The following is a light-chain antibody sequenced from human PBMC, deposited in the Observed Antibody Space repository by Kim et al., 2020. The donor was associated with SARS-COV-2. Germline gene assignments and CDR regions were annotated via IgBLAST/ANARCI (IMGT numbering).Light chain of an antibody. Sequence: DIQMTQSPSSLSASVGDRVTITCRTTQSIFSHLNWYQQKPGRAPKLLMSAASTLQGGVPSRFSGSGSETDFTLTISSLQPEDFATYFCQQSYITPFTFGPGTKVDIK. J-gene: IGKJ3*01. V-gene: IGKV1-39*01. CDR3: QQSYITPFT. CDR1: QSIFSH. CDR2: AAS.